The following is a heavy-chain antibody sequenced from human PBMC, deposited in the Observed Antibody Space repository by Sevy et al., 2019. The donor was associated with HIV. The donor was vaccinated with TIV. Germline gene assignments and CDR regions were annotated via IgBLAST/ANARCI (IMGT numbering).Heavy chain of an antibody. V-gene: IGHV3-21*01. CDR2: ISSGSGFI. J-gene: IGHJ6*02. Sequence: GGCLRLSCAASGFTFSDYNMNWVRQAPGKGLEWVSFISSGSGFIYYADSVKGRFTISRDNAKNSLFLQMNSLRADDTAVYFCARDKTILEGRYGMDVWGQGTTVNVSS. D-gene: IGHD3-3*01. CDR1: GFTFSDYN. CDR3: ARDKTILEGRYGMDV.